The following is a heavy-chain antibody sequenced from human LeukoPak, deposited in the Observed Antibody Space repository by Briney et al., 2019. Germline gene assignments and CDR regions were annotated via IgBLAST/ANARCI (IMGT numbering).Heavy chain of an antibody. CDR2: INSDGSTT. J-gene: IGHJ4*02. V-gene: IGHV3-74*01. CDR3: ERGGFDTIGFDY. Sequence: GGSLRLSCVASGFTFSSYWIHWVRQAPGKGLVWVSRINSDGSTTTYADSVRGRFTISRDNAKHTLYLQMNSLRAEDTTVYYCERGGFDTIGFDYWGQGTLVTVSS. D-gene: IGHD3-10*01. CDR1: GFTFSSYW.